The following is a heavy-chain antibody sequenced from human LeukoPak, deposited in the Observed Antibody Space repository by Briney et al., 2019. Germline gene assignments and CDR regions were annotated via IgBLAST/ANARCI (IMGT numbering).Heavy chain of an antibody. CDR3: ARTTPVYGDYDY. D-gene: IGHD4-17*01. V-gene: IGHV3-53*01. CDR2: VYPDGRT. CDR1: GFTFSSYA. Sequence: TGGSLRLSCAASGFTFSSYAMSWVRQAPGKGLQWVSVVYPDGRTYYADSVKGRFTISRDNSRNTLLLQLNSLRADDTAVYYCARTTPVYGDYDYWGQGALVTVSS. J-gene: IGHJ4*02.